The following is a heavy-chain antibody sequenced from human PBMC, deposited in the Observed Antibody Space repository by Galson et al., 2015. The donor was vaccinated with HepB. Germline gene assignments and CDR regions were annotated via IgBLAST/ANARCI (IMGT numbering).Heavy chain of an antibody. J-gene: IGHJ5*02. Sequence: SVKVSCKVSGYTLTELSMHWVRQAPGKGLEWMGGFDPEDGETIYAQKLQGRVTMTEDTSTDTAYMELSSLRSEDTAVYYCATVGATTSFRRWFDPWGQGTLVTVSS. D-gene: IGHD1-26*01. CDR3: ATVGATTSFRRWFDP. CDR1: GYTLTELS. CDR2: FDPEDGET. V-gene: IGHV1-24*01.